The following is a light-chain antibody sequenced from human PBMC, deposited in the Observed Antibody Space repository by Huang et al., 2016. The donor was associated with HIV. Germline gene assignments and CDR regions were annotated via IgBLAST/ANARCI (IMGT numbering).Light chain of an antibody. J-gene: IGKJ2*01. CDR2: LAS. V-gene: IGKV4-1*01. CDR3: QQFYNMPYT. Sequence: DILLTQSPDSLAVSLGERATLTCRSSRSLLFASNSKNFLAGYQHKPGQSPKLLMYLASVRDSGFPERFTGSGSGTEFTLTIASLQAEDVAVYYCQQFYNMPYTFGRGTRLEI. CDR1: RSLLFASNSKNF.